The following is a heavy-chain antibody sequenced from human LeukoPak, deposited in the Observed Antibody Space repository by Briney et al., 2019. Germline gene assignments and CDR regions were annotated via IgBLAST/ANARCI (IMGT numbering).Heavy chain of an antibody. CDR2: IYYSGST. CDR3: AREGDDEGYCSGGSCYSFDP. CDR1: GGSISSGGYY. D-gene: IGHD2-15*01. J-gene: IGHJ5*02. V-gene: IGHV4-31*03. Sequence: SETLSLTCTVSGGSISSGGYYCSWLRQHPGKGLEWIGYIYYSGSTYYNPSLKSRVTISVDTSKNQFSLKLSSVTAADTAVYYCAREGDDEGYCSGGSCYSFDPWGQGTLVTVSS.